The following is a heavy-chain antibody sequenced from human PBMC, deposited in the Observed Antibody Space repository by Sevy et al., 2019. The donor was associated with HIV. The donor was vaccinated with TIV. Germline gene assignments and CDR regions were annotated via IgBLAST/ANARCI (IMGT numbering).Heavy chain of an antibody. Sequence: GGSLRLSCAASGFTFSSYAMSWVRQAPGKGLEWVSAISGSGGSTYYADSVKGRFTISRDNSKNTLYLQTNSLRAEDTAVYYCAKGEGYCSGGSCLPGYYYYGMDVWGQGTTVTVSS. V-gene: IGHV3-23*01. J-gene: IGHJ6*02. CDR1: GFTFSSYA. CDR2: ISGSGGST. D-gene: IGHD2-15*01. CDR3: AKGEGYCSGGSCLPGYYYYGMDV.